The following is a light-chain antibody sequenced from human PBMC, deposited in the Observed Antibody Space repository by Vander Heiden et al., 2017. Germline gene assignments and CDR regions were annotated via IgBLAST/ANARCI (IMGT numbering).Light chain of an antibody. CDR1: QEINNY. V-gene: IGKV1-33*01. Sequence: DIQMTQSPSSLYASVGDRVTITCQASQEINNYVNWYQQKPGNAPKLLIHDVPILETGVPSRFSGSRPGADCTLTISGLQPQDIATYYCQHYDDLPYTFGQGTKLDIK. J-gene: IGKJ2*01. CDR2: DVP. CDR3: QHYDDLPYT.